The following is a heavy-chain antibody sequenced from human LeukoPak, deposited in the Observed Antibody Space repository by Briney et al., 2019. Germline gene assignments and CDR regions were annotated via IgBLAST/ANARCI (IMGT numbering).Heavy chain of an antibody. CDR3: AKLGIAVAKRFDP. V-gene: IGHV3-23*01. D-gene: IGHD6-13*01. CDR1: GFTFSSYA. J-gene: IGHJ5*02. CDR2: ISGSSGST. Sequence: GGSLRLSCAASGFTFSSYAMSWVRQTPGKGLEWVSLISGSSGSTYYADSVKGRFTISRDNSKNTLYLQMNSLRAEDTAVYYCAKLGIAVAKRFDPWGQGTLVTVSS.